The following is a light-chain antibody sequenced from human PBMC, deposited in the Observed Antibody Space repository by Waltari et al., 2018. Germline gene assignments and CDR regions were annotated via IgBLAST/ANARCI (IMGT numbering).Light chain of an antibody. Sequence: QSALTQPASVSGSPGQSITIPCSGVRSDTGSDNLVSWYQQHPDRAPKLIVYETTKRPSGVSHRFSGSKSANTASLTISGLQAEDEAEYYCCSYGDTGTVIFGGGTKLTVL. CDR2: ETT. V-gene: IGLV2-23*02. J-gene: IGLJ2*01. CDR3: CSYGDTGTVI. CDR1: RSDTGSDNL.